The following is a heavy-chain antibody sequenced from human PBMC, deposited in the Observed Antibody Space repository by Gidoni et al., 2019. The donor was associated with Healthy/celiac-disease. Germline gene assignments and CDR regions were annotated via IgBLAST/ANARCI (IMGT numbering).Heavy chain of an antibody. Sequence: QVQLQQWGAGLLKPSESLSLTCAVYGGSVSGYSWSWIRQPPGKGLEWLGEINHSGSTNYNPSLKSRVTISVDTSKNQFSLKLSSVTAADTAVYYCARLFSLAGAVRIFGVKGWFDPWGQGTLVTVSS. D-gene: IGHD3-3*01. J-gene: IGHJ5*02. V-gene: IGHV4-34*01. CDR2: INHSGST. CDR3: ARLFSLAGAVRIFGVKGWFDP. CDR1: GGSVSGYS.